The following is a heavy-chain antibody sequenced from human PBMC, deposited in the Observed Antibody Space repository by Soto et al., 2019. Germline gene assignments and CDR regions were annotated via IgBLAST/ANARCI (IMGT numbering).Heavy chain of an antibody. Sequence: GSLRLSCAASGFTFSSYAMSWVRQAPGKGLEWVAAISGSGGSTYYADSMKGRFTISRDNYKNTLYLQMNSLRAEGTAVYYCAKHALDSGYAYVIWHYFDYWGQGTMVTVSS. CDR3: AKHALDSGYAYVIWHYFDY. J-gene: IGHJ4*02. D-gene: IGHD5-12*01. CDR1: GFTFSSYA. CDR2: ISGSGGST. V-gene: IGHV3-23*01.